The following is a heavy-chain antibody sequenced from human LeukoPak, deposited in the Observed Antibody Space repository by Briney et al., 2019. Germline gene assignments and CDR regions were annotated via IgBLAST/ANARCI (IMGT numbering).Heavy chain of an antibody. Sequence: SETLSLTCAVYGGSFSGYYWSWIRQPPGKGLEWIGEINHSGSTNYNPSLKSRVTISVDTSKNQFPLKLSSVTAADTAVYYCASAVTYYYFDYWGQGTLVTVSS. CDR1: GGSFSGYY. J-gene: IGHJ4*02. CDR3: ASAVTYYYFDY. D-gene: IGHD4-17*01. V-gene: IGHV4-34*01. CDR2: INHSGST.